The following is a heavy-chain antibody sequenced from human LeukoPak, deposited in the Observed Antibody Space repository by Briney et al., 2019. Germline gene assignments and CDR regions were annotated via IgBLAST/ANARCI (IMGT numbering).Heavy chain of an antibody. D-gene: IGHD4-11*01. CDR2: MYHSGST. CDR3: ASLQFNLRLDY. J-gene: IGHJ4*02. V-gene: IGHV4-38-2*02. CDR1: GYSISTGYY. Sequence: SETLSLTCTVSGYSISTGYYWGWIRQPPGKGLEWIGSMYHSGSTYYNPSLKSRVTIALDTSKTQFSLKLTSVTAADTAVYYCASLQFNLRLDYWGQGTLVSVSS.